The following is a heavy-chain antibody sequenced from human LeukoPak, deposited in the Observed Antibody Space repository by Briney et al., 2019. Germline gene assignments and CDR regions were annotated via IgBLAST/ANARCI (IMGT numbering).Heavy chain of an antibody. J-gene: IGHJ6*03. Sequence: SESLSLTCAVYGGSFSGYYWSWIRQPPGKGLEWIGEINHSGSTNYNPSLKSRVTISVDTSKNQFSLKLSSVTAADTAVYYCARQVGYYGSGSYYMQGYYYYYMDVWGKGTTVTISS. D-gene: IGHD3-10*01. CDR3: ARQVGYYGSGSYYMQGYYYYYMDV. V-gene: IGHV4-34*01. CDR2: INHSGST. CDR1: GGSFSGYY.